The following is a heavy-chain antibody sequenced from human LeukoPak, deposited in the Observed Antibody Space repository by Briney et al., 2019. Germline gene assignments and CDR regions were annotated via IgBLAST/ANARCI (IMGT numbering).Heavy chain of an antibody. V-gene: IGHV4-59*08. CDR1: GGSFSGYY. D-gene: IGHD3-22*01. CDR2: IYYSGST. CDR3: ARRHNSSGYRAAFDI. J-gene: IGHJ3*02. Sequence: SETLSLTCAVYGGSFSGYYWSWIRQPPGKGLAWIGYIYYSGSTNYNPSLKSRVTISVDTSENQFSLKLSSVTAADTAVYYCARRHNSSGYRAAFDIWGQGTMVTVSS.